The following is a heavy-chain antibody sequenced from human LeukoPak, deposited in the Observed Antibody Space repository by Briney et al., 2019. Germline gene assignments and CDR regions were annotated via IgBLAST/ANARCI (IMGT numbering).Heavy chain of an antibody. CDR2: MNPNSGNT. D-gene: IGHD1-1*01. Sequence: ASVKVSCKASGYTFTSYDINWVRQATGQGLEWMGCMNPNSGNTGYAQKFQGRVTMTRNTSISTAYMELSSLRSEDTAVYYCARGRRGRQGDYYYYYMDVWGKGTTVTVSS. CDR3: ARGRRGRQGDYYYYYMDV. CDR1: GYTFTSYD. J-gene: IGHJ6*03. V-gene: IGHV1-8*01.